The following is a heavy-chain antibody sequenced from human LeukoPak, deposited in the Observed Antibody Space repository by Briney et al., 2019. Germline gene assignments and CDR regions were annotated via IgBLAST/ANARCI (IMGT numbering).Heavy chain of an antibody. CDR3: AREVRGTYYYGMDV. V-gene: IGHV4-59*12. D-gene: IGHD1/OR15-1a*01. CDR2: MYYSGST. Sequence: PSETLSLTCTVSGGSISNYYWNWIRQPPGKGLEWIGYMYYSGSTNYNPSLKSRVTISVDTSKNQFSLILTSVTAADTAVYYCAREVRGTYYYGMDVWGQGTTVTVSS. CDR1: GGSISNYY. J-gene: IGHJ6*02.